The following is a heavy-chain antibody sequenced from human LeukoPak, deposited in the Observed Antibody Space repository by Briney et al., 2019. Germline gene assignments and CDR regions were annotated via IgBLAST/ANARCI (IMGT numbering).Heavy chain of an antibody. J-gene: IGHJ4*02. CDR3: AKLRGSLSLKGTYPGMDFDY. V-gene: IGHV3-30*02. Sequence: GGSLRLSCAASGFTFSSYGMHWVRQAPGKGLEWVAFIRYDGSNKYYADSVKGRFTISRDNSKNTLYLQMNSLRAEDTAVYYCAKLRGSLSLKGTYPGMDFDYWGQGTLVTVSS. D-gene: IGHD1-26*01. CDR2: IRYDGSNK. CDR1: GFTFSSYG.